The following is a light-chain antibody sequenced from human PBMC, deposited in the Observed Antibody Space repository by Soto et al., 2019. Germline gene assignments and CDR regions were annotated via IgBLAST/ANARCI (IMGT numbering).Light chain of an antibody. CDR3: LLSFNTLVV. V-gene: IGLV7-46*01. CDR1: TGPVSSGHY. Sequence: QAVVTQEPSLTVSPGGTGTLTCGSSTGPVSSGHYVYWFQQKPGQARRTLIYDTFNTHSLTPARFSGSLLGGKAALTLSGAQPEDQPDYFCLLSFNTLVVFGGGTQLHVL. J-gene: IGLJ2*01. CDR2: DTF.